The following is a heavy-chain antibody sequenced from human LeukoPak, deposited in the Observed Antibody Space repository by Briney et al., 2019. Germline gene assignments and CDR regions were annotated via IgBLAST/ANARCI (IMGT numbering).Heavy chain of an antibody. CDR3: AKYRSAVMAYVRGDFDY. D-gene: IGHD3-10*02. Sequence: GGSLRLSCAASGFTFISYGMSWVRQAPGKGLEWVSGISGSGGRTYYADSVKGRFTISRDISKNTLYLQMNSLRAEDTAVYYCAKYRSAVMAYVRGDFDYWGQGTLVTDSS. J-gene: IGHJ4*02. CDR1: GFTFISYG. CDR2: ISGSGGRT. V-gene: IGHV3-23*01.